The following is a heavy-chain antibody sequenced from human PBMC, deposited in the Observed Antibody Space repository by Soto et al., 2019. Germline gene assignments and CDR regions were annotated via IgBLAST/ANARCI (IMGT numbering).Heavy chain of an antibody. D-gene: IGHD2-8*01. Sequence: ASVKVSCKASGYTFTGYYMHWVRQAPGQGLEWMGWINPNSGGTNYAQKFQGWVTMTRDTSISTAYMELSRLRSDDTAVYYCARELGYCTNGVCFDAFDIWGQGTMVTVS. CDR1: GYTFTGYY. V-gene: IGHV1-2*04. CDR2: INPNSGGT. J-gene: IGHJ3*02. CDR3: ARELGYCTNGVCFDAFDI.